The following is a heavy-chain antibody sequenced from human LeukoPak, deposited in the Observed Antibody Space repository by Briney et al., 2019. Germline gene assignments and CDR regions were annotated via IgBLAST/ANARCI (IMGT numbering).Heavy chain of an antibody. V-gene: IGHV4-34*01. D-gene: IGHD6-13*01. J-gene: IGHJ4*02. CDR3: ARGCLWGSSRLFLGYFDY. Sequence: PSETLSLTCAVYGGSFSGYYWSWIRQPPGKGLEWIGEINHSGSTNYNPSLKSRVTIAVDTSKNQFSLKLSSVTAADTAVYYCARGCLWGSSRLFLGYFDYWGQGTLVTVSS. CDR1: GGSFSGYY. CDR2: INHSGST.